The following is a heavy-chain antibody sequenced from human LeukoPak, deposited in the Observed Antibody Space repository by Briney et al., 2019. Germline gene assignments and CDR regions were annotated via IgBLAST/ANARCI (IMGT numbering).Heavy chain of an antibody. Sequence: GSSVNVSCKASGGTFSSYAISWVRQAPGQGLEWMGRIIPILGIANYAQKFQGRVTITADKSTSTAYMELSSLRSEDTAVYYCARSGYYGSGLCFDYWGQGTLVTVSS. J-gene: IGHJ4*02. V-gene: IGHV1-69*04. CDR1: GGTFSSYA. CDR2: IIPILGIA. D-gene: IGHD3-10*01. CDR3: ARSGYYGSGLCFDY.